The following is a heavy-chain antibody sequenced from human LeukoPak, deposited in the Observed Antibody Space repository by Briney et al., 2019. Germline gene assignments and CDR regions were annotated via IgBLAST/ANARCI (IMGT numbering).Heavy chain of an antibody. CDR1: GLTFSSYP. CDR3: AREGSSGYYPY. Sequence: PGRSLRLSCAASGLTFSSYPMHWVRQAPGKGLEWVAVISYDGSEKHYADPVKGQFTISRDNSKNTLYLQMNSLRAEDTAVYYCAREGSSGYYPYWGQGILVTVSS. J-gene: IGHJ4*02. D-gene: IGHD3-22*01. V-gene: IGHV3-30-3*01. CDR2: ISYDGSEK.